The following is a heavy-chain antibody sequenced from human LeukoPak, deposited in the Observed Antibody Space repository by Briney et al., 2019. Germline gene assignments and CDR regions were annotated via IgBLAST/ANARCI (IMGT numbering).Heavy chain of an antibody. Sequence: ASVKVSCKASGGTFSSYAISWVRQAPGQGLEWMGWINPNSGGTNYAQKFQGRVTMTRDTSISTAYMELSRLRSDDTAVYYCARGGDDIVVVPAAQTGDYWGQGTLVTVSS. CDR3: ARGGDDIVVVPAAQTGDY. V-gene: IGHV1-2*02. CDR2: INPNSGGT. D-gene: IGHD2-2*01. CDR1: GGTFSSYA. J-gene: IGHJ4*02.